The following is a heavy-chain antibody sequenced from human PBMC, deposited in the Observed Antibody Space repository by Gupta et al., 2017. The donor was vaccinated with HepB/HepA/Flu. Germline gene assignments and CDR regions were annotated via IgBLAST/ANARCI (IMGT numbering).Heavy chain of an antibody. CDR1: GFTFSNYE. D-gene: IGHD6-19*01. CDR3: ARGGSRGWQYYFDS. V-gene: IGHV3-48*03. J-gene: IGHJ4*02. CDR2: IGSGGSTI. Sequence: EGQLVESGGGLLQPGGSLSPSCAASGFTFSNYEMNWVRQAPGKGLELVSYIGSGGSTIFYADSVKGRFTISRDNAKNSVYLQMNRLRVEDTAVYYCARGGSRGWQYYFDSWGQGSLVTVSS.